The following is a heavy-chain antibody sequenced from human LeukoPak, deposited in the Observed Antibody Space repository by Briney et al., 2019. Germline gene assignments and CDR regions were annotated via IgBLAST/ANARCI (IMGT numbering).Heavy chain of an antibody. CDR3: VFVEMTSTWTDY. Sequence: ASVKVSCKASGYTFSSLVFSWVRQAPGQGLEWMGWISVYNGNTKYAQKLQGRVTMTTDTSTSTAYMELRSLRSDGTAVYYCVFVEMTSTWTDYWGQGTLVTVSS. V-gene: IGHV1-18*04. CDR2: ISVYNGNT. D-gene: IGHD5-24*01. CDR1: GYTFSSLV. J-gene: IGHJ4*02.